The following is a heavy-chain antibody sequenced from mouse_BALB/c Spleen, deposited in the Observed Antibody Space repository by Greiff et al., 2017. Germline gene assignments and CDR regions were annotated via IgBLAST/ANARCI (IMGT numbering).Heavy chain of an antibody. D-gene: IGHD1-1*01. CDR1: GFSLTDYG. Sequence: VKLMESGPGLVAPSQSLSITCTVSGFSLTDYGVSWIRQPPGKGLEWLGVIWGGGSTYYNSALKSRLSISKDNSKSQVFLKMNSLQTDDTAMYYCAKHGDYYGSSYGWYFDVWGAGTTVTVSS. CDR2: IWGGGST. J-gene: IGHJ1*01. V-gene: IGHV2-6-5*01. CDR3: AKHGDYYGSSYGWYFDV.